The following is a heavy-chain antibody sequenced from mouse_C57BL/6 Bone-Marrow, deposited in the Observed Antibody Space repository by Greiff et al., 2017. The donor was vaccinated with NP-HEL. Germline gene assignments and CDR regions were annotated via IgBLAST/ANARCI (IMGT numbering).Heavy chain of an antibody. J-gene: IGHJ2*01. CDR3: ARLSTTVVASNYFDY. D-gene: IGHD1-1*01. V-gene: IGHV14-2*01. CDR2: IDPEDGET. Sequence: EVQLQQSGAELVKPGASVKLSCTASGFNIKDYYMHWVKQGTEQGLEWIGRIDPEDGETKYAPKFQGKATITADTSSNTAYLQLSSLTSEDTAVYYCARLSTTVVASNYFDYWGQGTTLTVSS. CDR1: GFNIKDYY.